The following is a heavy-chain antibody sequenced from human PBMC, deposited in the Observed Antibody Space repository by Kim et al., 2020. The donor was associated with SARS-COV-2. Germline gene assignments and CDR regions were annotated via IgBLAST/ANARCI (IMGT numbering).Heavy chain of an antibody. D-gene: IGHD2-2*01. CDR3: AGVACYGHCSISICFD. Sequence: SETLSLTCAVSGGSISGTCYFWAWIRQPPGKGLEWVVNVCYTATAYYNPTLQIPVTIAVDTSTFHLTLNLVSVTAADTSYCACAGVACYGHCSISICFD. CDR2: VCYTATA. CDR1: GGSISGTCYF. J-gene: IGHJ4*01. V-gene: IGHV4-39*02.